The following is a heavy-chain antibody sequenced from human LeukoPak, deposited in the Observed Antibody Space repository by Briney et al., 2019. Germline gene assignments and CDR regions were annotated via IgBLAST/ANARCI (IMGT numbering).Heavy chain of an antibody. J-gene: IGHJ3*02. Sequence: SVKVSCKASGGTFSSYAISWVRQAPGQGLEWMGGIIPILGIANYAQKFQGRVTIIADKSTSTAYMELSSLRSEDTAVYYCVLAAAGTGAFDIWGQGTMVTVSS. D-gene: IGHD6-13*01. CDR1: GGTFSSYA. V-gene: IGHV1-69*10. CDR2: IIPILGIA. CDR3: VLAAAGTGAFDI.